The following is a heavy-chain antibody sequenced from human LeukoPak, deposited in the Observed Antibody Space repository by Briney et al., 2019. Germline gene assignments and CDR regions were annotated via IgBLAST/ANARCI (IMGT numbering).Heavy chain of an antibody. CDR2: IYYSGCA. D-gene: IGHD4-11*01. Sequence: SETLSLNCTVSGGSISSSSYYWGWIRQPPGKGLERIASIYYSGCAYYNPSLKSRITISVNTSKNQFSLKLSSVTAADTAVYYCASQGPFITVTRGLSFDYWGQGTLVTVSS. CDR1: GGSISSSSYY. J-gene: IGHJ4*02. V-gene: IGHV4-39*01. CDR3: ASQGPFITVTRGLSFDY.